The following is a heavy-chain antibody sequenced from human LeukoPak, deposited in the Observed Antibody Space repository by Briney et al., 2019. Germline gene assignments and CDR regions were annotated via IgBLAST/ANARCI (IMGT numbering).Heavy chain of an antibody. CDR1: GYSFTSYW. CDR3: ARRLITIFGVVHDAFDI. V-gene: IGHV5-51*01. J-gene: IGHJ3*02. CDR2: IYPGDSDT. D-gene: IGHD3-3*01. Sequence: SGESLKISCKGSGYSFTSYWISWVRQMPGKGLEWMGIIYPGDSDTRYSPSFQGQVTISADKSISTAYLQWSSLKASDTAMYYCARRLITIFGVVHDAFDIWGQGTMVTVSS.